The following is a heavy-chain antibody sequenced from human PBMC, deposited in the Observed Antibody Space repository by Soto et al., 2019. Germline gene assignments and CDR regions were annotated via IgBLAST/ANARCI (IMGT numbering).Heavy chain of an antibody. CDR3: ARARGYSSSSTYYYYYGMDV. CDR1: GGSISGGDYY. D-gene: IGHD6-6*01. J-gene: IGHJ6*02. V-gene: IGHV4-30-4*01. CDR2: IYYSGST. Sequence: TSETLSLTCTVSGGSISGGDYYWSWIRQPPGKGLEWIGYIYYSGSTYYNPSLKSRVTISVDTSKNQFSLKLSSVTAADTAVYYCARARGYSSSSTYYYYYGMDVWGQGTTVTVSS.